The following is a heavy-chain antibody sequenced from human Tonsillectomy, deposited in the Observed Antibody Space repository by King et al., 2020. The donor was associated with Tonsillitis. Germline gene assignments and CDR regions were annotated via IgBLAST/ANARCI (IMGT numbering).Heavy chain of an antibody. CDR1: GFIFISYA. CDR3: AGDLSGSYAASDH. CDR2: VSYDGSNK. J-gene: IGHJ4*02. Sequence: QLVQSGGGVVQPGRSLRLSCAASGFIFISYAMHWVRQAPGKGLEWVAVVSYDGSNKFYADSVKGRFTISRDNSNNTVYLQMNSLRAEDTAVYYCAGDLSGSYAASDHWGQGTLVTVSS. V-gene: IGHV3-30-3*01. D-gene: IGHD1-26*01.